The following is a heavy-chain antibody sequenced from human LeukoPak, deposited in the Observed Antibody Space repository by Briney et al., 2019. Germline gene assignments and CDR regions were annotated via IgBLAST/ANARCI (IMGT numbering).Heavy chain of an antibody. J-gene: IGHJ5*01. CDR1: GGSISSYY. Sequence: SETLSLTCTVSGGSISSYYWSWIRQPPGKGLEWIGYIYYSGSTNYNPSLKSRVTISIDTSKNQFSLKLSSVTAADTAVYYCPGSPGGSYSKTDSWGQGTLVTVSS. CDR3: PGSPGGSYSKTDS. D-gene: IGHD1-26*01. V-gene: IGHV4-59*08. CDR2: IYYSGST.